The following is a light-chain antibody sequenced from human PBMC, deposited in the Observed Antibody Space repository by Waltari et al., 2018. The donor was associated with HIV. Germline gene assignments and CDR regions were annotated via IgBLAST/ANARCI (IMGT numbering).Light chain of an antibody. Sequence: DIQMTQSPSSVSVSVGDRVTITCRASQDINNWLAWYQQKTGKAPKLLIYAAFNLQSGVPSRFSGSRSGPDFTLTITSLQPEDFATYYCQQANSFPPTFGGGTKVDI. CDR1: QDINNW. J-gene: IGKJ4*01. CDR3: QQANSFPPT. V-gene: IGKV1-12*01. CDR2: AAF.